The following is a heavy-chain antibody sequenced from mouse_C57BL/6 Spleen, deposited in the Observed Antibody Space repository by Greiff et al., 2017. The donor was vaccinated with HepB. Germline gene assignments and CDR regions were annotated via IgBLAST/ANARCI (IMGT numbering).Heavy chain of an antibody. Sequence: QVQLQQPGAELVKPGASVKLSCKASGYTFTSYWMHWVKQRPGQGLEWIGMIHPNSGSTNYNEKFKSKATLTVDKSSSTAYMQLSSLTSEDSAVYYCARVEYYGSSSAWFAYWGQGTLVTVSA. CDR2: IHPNSGST. CDR3: ARVEYYGSSSAWFAY. CDR1: GYTFTSYW. J-gene: IGHJ3*01. D-gene: IGHD1-1*01. V-gene: IGHV1-64*01.